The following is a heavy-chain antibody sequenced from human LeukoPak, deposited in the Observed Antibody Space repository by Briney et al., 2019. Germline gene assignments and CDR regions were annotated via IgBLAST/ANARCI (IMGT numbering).Heavy chain of an antibody. V-gene: IGHV1-2*02. Sequence: GASVKVSCKASRYTFTGYYMHGVRQAPGQGREGMGWSNPNSCGTNNAQKFQGRGTMTRDTSISTAYMELSRRRSDDTAVYYCSRDTRYGVVDYWGQGTLVTVSS. D-gene: IGHD4-17*01. CDR1: RYTFTGYY. CDR2: SNPNSCGT. J-gene: IGHJ4*02. CDR3: SRDTRYGVVDY.